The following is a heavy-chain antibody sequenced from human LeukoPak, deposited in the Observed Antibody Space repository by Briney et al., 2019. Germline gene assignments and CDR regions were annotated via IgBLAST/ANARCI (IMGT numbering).Heavy chain of an antibody. V-gene: IGHV4-34*01. CDR1: GGSFSGYY. CDR2: INHSGST. Sequence: PPETLSLTCAVYGGSFSGYYWSWIRLPPGKGLEWIGEINHSGSTNYNPSLKSRVTISVDTSKNQFSLKLSSVTAADTAVYYCARVRTRSYYDFWSGYTHWYFDLWGRGTLVTVSS. J-gene: IGHJ2*01. D-gene: IGHD3-3*01. CDR3: ARVRTRSYYDFWSGYTHWYFDL.